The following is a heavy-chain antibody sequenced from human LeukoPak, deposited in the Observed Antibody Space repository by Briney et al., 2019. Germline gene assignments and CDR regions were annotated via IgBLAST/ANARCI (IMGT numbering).Heavy chain of an antibody. D-gene: IGHD6-19*01. CDR3: ARGNQWLVKYFDY. J-gene: IGHJ4*02. V-gene: IGHV1-2*02. Sequence: ASVKVSCKASGYTFTGYYMHWVRQAPGQGLEWMGWINPNSGGSNYAQKFQGRVTMTRDTSISTAYMELSRLRSDDTAVYYCARGNQWLVKYFDYWGQGTLVTVSS. CDR2: INPNSGGS. CDR1: GYTFTGYY.